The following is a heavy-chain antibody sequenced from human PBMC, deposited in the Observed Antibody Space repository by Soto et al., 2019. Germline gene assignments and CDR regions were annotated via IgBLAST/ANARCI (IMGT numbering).Heavy chain of an antibody. Sequence: QVTLKESGPVLVKPTETLTLRCTVSGLSITDSEMGVSWIRQTPGQPLEWLAHIDSSGEKSYRTFLKSRLAISKDTSKSQIVLTITNMDPADTATYYCARIHLAVAVSPWFDPWGQGIPVTVSS. CDR1: GLSITDSEMG. CDR2: IDSSGEK. D-gene: IGHD6-19*01. J-gene: IGHJ5*02. CDR3: ARIHLAVAVSPWFDP. V-gene: IGHV2-26*01.